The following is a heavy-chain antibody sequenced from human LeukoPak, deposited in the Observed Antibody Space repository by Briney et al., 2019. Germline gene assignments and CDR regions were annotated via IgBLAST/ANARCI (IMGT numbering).Heavy chain of an antibody. CDR2: MNPDTGIT. Sequence: ASVKVSCKASGYTFTNYDINWVRQATGQGLEWMGSMNPDTGITAYAQKFRGRVTMTRSTSISTAYMELSSLRSEDTAVYYCASILLWYVYDYWGQGTLVTVSS. D-gene: IGHD3-10*01. CDR1: GYTFTNYD. V-gene: IGHV1-8*01. J-gene: IGHJ4*02. CDR3: ASILLWYVYDY.